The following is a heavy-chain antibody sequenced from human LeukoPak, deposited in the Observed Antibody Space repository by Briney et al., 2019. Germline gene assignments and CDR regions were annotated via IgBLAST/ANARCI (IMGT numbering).Heavy chain of an antibody. CDR2: IYHSGST. J-gene: IGHJ5*02. CDR1: GYSISSGYY. D-gene: IGHD3-10*01. V-gene: IGHV4-38-2*02. CDR3: ARGLGPGNWFDP. Sequence: SETLSLTCTVSGYSISSGYYWGWIRQPPGKGLEWIGSIYHSGSTFYNPSLKSQVTISVDTSKNQFSLKLSSVTAADTAMFYCARGLGPGNWFDPWGQGTLVTVSS.